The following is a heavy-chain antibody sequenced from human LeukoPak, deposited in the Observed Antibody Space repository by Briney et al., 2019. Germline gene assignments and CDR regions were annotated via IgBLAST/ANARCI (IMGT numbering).Heavy chain of an antibody. Sequence: GGSLRLSCAASGFTLSSYTMHWVRQAPGKGLEWVAVISYDGSNKYYADSVKGRFTISRDNSKNTLYLQMNSLRAEDTAVYYCARARGESLAAVGTVMDSVYDYWGQGTLVTVSS. J-gene: IGHJ4*02. CDR3: ARARGESLAAVGTVMDSVYDY. CDR2: ISYDGSNK. D-gene: IGHD6-13*01. CDR1: GFTLSSYT. V-gene: IGHV3-30-3*01.